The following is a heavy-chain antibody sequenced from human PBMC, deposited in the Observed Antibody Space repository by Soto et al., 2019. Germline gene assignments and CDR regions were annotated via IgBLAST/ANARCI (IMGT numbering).Heavy chain of an antibody. V-gene: IGHV5-10-1*01. Sequence: GESLKISCKGSGYSFTSYWISWVRQMPGKGLEWMGRIDPSDSYTNYSPSFQGHVTISADKSISTAYLQWSSLKASDTAMYYCARYPMTTVTTGYYYGMDVWGQGTTVTVSS. CDR3: ARYPMTTVTTGYYYGMDV. CDR2: IDPSDSYT. D-gene: IGHD4-4*01. CDR1: GYSFTSYW. J-gene: IGHJ6*02.